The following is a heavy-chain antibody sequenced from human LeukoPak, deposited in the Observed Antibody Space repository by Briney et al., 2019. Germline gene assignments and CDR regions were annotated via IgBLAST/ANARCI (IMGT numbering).Heavy chain of an antibody. V-gene: IGHV3-48*04. CDR2: ISSGGSTI. CDR3: AREGGWSDFDC. Sequence: GGSLRLSCAASGFTFSSYGMSWIRQAPGKGLEWVSYISSGGSTIYYADSVKGRLTISRDNAKNSLYLQMNSLRAEDTAVYYCAREGGWSDFDCWGQGTLVTVSS. D-gene: IGHD6-19*01. J-gene: IGHJ4*02. CDR1: GFTFSSYG.